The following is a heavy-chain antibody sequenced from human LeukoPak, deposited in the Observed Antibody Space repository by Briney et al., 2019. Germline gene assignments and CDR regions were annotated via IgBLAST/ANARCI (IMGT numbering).Heavy chain of an antibody. D-gene: IGHD2-2*01. V-gene: IGHV1-69*06. CDR2: IIPIFGTA. CDR1: GGTFSSYA. Sequence: ASVKVSCKASGGTFSSYAISWVRQAPGKGLEWMGGIIPIFGTANYAQKFQGRVTITAGKSTSTAYMELSSLRSEDTAVYYCANSLGHWGPASNNWFGPWGQGTLVTVSS. CDR3: ANSLGHWGPASNNWFGP. J-gene: IGHJ5*02.